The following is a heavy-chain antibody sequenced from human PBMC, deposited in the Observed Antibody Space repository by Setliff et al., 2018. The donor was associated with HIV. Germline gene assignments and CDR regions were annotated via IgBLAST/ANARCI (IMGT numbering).Heavy chain of an antibody. J-gene: IGHJ3*02. Sequence: PSETLSLTCTVSGGSIIGRYWSWIRQPAGKGLEWIGRIYPSGSANYNPSLKSRAIISVDTSKNQFSLNLTSVTAADTAVYYCARTAPPRIAAPYNDPFDIWGQGTMVTVSS. D-gene: IGHD6-13*01. CDR3: ARTAPPRIAAPYNDPFDI. V-gene: IGHV4-4*07. CDR1: GGSIIGRY. CDR2: IYPSGSA.